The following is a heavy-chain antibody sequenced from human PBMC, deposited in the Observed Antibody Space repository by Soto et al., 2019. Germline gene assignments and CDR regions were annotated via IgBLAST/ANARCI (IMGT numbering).Heavy chain of an antibody. CDR3: ARGDVVVVAATRDYYYYGMDV. V-gene: IGHV1-2*04. CDR2: INPNSGGT. CDR1: GYTFTGYY. Sequence: ASVKVSCKASGYTFTGYYMHWVRQARGQGLEWMGWINPNSGGTNYAQKFQGWVTMTRDTSISTAYMELSRLRSDDTAVYYCARGDVVVVAATRDYYYYGMDVWGQGTTVTVSS. J-gene: IGHJ6*02. D-gene: IGHD2-15*01.